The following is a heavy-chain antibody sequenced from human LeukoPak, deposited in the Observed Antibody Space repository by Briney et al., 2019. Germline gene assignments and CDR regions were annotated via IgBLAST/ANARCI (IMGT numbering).Heavy chain of an antibody. CDR2: ISGSDGST. D-gene: IGHD3-16*01. Sequence: GGSLRLSCAASGFTFSSSAMSWVRLAPGKGLEWVSGISGSDGSTYYADSVKGRFTISRDNSKNTLFLQMNSLRAEDTAVYYCAKDSAKKYDAYWGQGPLVTVSS. V-gene: IGHV3-23*01. J-gene: IGHJ4*02. CDR1: GFTFSSSA. CDR3: AKDSAKKYDAY.